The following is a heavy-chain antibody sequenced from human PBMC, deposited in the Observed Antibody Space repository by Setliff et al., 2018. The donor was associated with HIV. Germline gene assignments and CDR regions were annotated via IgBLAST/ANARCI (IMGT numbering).Heavy chain of an antibody. CDR1: GYTFSEYA. Sequence: ASVKVSCKASGYTFSEYAIHWVRQAPGQRLEWMGRIHTDNGYRRYSPKLQGRVTITKDTSANTAYMELRGLRSEDTAVYYCARWCAAAGCYPAIYHFDSWGQGTLVTVSS. V-gene: IGHV1-3*04. D-gene: IGHD2-2*01. CDR2: IHTDNGYR. CDR3: ARWCAAAGCYPAIYHFDS. J-gene: IGHJ4*02.